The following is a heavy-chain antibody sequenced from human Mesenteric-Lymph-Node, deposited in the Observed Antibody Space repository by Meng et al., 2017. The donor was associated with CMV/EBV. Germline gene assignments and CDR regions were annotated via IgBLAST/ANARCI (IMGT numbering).Heavy chain of an antibody. D-gene: IGHD3-10*01. Sequence: TFSSYSMNWVRQAPGKGLEWVSSISSSSSYIYYADSVKGRFTISRDNAKNSLYLQMNSLRAEDTAVYYCAREFRLYGSGSYWYYFDYWGQGTLVTVSS. J-gene: IGHJ4*02. CDR3: AREFRLYGSGSYWYYFDY. V-gene: IGHV3-21*01. CDR1: TFSSYS. CDR2: ISSSSSYI.